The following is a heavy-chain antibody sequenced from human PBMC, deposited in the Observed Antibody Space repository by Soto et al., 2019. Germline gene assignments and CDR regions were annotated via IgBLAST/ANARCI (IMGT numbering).Heavy chain of an antibody. J-gene: IGHJ4*02. Sequence: PSETLSLTCTVSGGSISTYYWSWIRQPAGKGLEWIGRIYASGSTNYNPSLKSRVTISVDTSKNQFSLELSSVTAADTAAYYCARPHYDSNTFYYFFDYWGQGTLVTVSS. CDR3: ARPHYDSNTFYYFFDY. D-gene: IGHD3-22*01. CDR1: GGSISTYY. V-gene: IGHV4-4*07. CDR2: IYASGST.